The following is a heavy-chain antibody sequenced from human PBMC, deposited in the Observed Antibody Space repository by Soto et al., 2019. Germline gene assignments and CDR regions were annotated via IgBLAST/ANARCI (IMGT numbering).Heavy chain of an antibody. V-gene: IGHV3-30-3*01. J-gene: IGHJ4*02. CDR1: GFTFSSYA. Sequence: GSLRLSCAASGFTFSSYAMHWVRQAPGKGLEWVAVISYDGSNKYYADSVKGRFTISRDNSKNTLYLQMNSLRAEDTAVYYCARDYYDSSPYYFDYWGQGTLVTVSS. CDR3: ARDYYDSSPYYFDY. CDR2: ISYDGSNK. D-gene: IGHD3-22*01.